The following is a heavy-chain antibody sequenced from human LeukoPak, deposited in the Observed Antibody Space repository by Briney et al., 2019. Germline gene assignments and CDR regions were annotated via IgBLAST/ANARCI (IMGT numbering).Heavy chain of an antibody. V-gene: IGHV1-46*01. CDR3: ARALAAAGTLFDY. Sequence: GASVKVSCKASGYTFTSHYMHWVRQAPGQGLEWMGIINPTGGSVSYAQKFQGRVAMTRDTSTSTVYMDLSGLRSEDTAVYYCARALAAAGTLFDYWGQGTLVTVSS. D-gene: IGHD6-13*01. CDR2: INPTGGSV. J-gene: IGHJ4*02. CDR1: GYTFTSHY.